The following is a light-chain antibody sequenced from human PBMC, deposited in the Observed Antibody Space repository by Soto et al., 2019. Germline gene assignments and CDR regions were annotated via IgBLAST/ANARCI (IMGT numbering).Light chain of an antibody. CDR2: EVS. Sequence: QSALTQPASVSGSPGQSITISCTGTSSDIGGYNYVSWYQQHPGKAPKLMIYEVSNRPSGVSNRFSGSKSGNTASLTSSGRQAEDEADYYGSSYTTISTYVFGTGTKLTVL. V-gene: IGLV2-14*01. CDR1: SSDIGGYNY. CDR3: SSYTTISTYV. J-gene: IGLJ1*01.